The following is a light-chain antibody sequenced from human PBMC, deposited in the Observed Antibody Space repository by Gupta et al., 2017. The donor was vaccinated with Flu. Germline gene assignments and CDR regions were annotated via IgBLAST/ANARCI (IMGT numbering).Light chain of an antibody. Sequence: QRVTISCSGSSSNIGSNFVSWYQQFPGTAPKLLISRDSRRPSGVPDRFSGSKSGTSASLAISGLRSDDEAVYYCAAWDDRLSVVFGGGTKVTVL. J-gene: IGLJ2*01. V-gene: IGLV1-47*01. CDR1: SSNIGSNF. CDR2: RDS. CDR3: AAWDDRLSVV.